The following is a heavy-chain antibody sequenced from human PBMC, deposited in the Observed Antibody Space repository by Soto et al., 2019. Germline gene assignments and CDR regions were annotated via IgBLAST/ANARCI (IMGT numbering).Heavy chain of an antibody. D-gene: IGHD4-17*01. J-gene: IGHJ5*02. CDR2: INAGNGNT. CDR3: ARDPGPDYGDYKYNWFDP. Sequence: ASVKVSCKASGYTFTSYAMHWVRMAPGQRLEWMGWINAGNGNTKYSQKFQGRVTITRDTSASTAYMELSSLRSEDTAVYYCARDPGPDYGDYKYNWFDPWGQGTLVTVSS. V-gene: IGHV1-3*01. CDR1: GYTFTSYA.